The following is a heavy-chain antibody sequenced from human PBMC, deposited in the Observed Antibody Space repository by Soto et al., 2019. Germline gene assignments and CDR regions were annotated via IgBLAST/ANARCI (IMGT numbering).Heavy chain of an antibody. D-gene: IGHD4-17*01. CDR1: GFTVSSSS. CDR2: IYSGGSI. Sequence: EVQVVESGGGLLQPGGSLRLSCAASGFTVSSSSMTWVRQAPGKGLEWVSVIYSGGSIHYADSVKGRFTISRDNSKNTLYLQMNSLRDEDTALYYCAGRKTTVTTAAFDIWGQGTMVTVSS. CDR3: AGRKTTVTTAAFDI. V-gene: IGHV3-53*01. J-gene: IGHJ3*02.